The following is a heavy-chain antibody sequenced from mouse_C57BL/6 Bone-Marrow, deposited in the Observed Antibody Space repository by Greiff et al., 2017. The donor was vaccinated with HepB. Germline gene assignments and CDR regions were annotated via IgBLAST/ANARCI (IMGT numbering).Heavy chain of an antibody. CDR2: IDPSDSYT. CDR1: GYTFTSYW. CDR3: ARANWGYYYDY. D-gene: IGHD4-1*01. Sequence: QVQLQQPGAELVRPGTSVKLSCKASGYTFTSYWMHWVKQRPGQGLEWIGVIDPSDSYTNYNQKFKGKATLTVDTSSSTAYMQLSSLTSEDSAVYYCARANWGYYYDYWGQGTTLTVSS. J-gene: IGHJ2*01. V-gene: IGHV1-59*01.